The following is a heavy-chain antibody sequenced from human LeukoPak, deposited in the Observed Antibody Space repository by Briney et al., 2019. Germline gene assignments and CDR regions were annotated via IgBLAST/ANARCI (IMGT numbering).Heavy chain of an antibody. J-gene: IGHJ4*02. V-gene: IGHV3-53*01. CDR3: ATRSGTYYY. D-gene: IGHD1-1*01. CDR1: GFTFSSYA. CDR2: IYTAADT. Sequence: GGSLRLSCAASGFTFSSYAMSWVRQAPGKGLEWVSGIYTAADTYYADSVKGRFTISRDSSKNTLYLQVNSLRAEDTAVYYCATRSGTYYYWGQGTLVTVSS.